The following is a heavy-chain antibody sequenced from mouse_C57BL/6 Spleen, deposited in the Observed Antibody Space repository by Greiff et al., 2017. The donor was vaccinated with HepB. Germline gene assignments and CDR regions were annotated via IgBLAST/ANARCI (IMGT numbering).Heavy chain of an antibody. CDR3: ASFCSSLFDY. Sequence: EVQLQQSGPELVKPGASVKISCKASGYSFTGYYMNWVKQSPEKSLEWIGESNPSTGGTTYNQKLKAKGTRTVDKSSSTADMQLKSLTSEGSAVCYCASFCSSLFDYWGQGTTLTVSS. D-gene: IGHD1-1*01. V-gene: IGHV1-42*01. CDR2: SNPSTGGT. CDR1: GYSFTGYY. J-gene: IGHJ2*01.